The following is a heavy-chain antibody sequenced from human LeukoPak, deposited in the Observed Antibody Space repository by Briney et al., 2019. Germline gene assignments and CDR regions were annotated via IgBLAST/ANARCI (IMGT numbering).Heavy chain of an antibody. CDR1: GFTSINYA. D-gene: IGHD5-12*01. CDR2: LIGSSGST. Sequence: PGGSLRLSCAASGFTSINYAMNWVREAPGKGLEWVSVLIGSSGSTDYADSVKGRFTISRVTFKNTVFLQMNSLRAEDTAIYYCAKGPYDYIEMGYFDSWGQGSLVTVSS. CDR3: AKGPYDYIEMGYFDS. V-gene: IGHV3-23*01. J-gene: IGHJ4*02.